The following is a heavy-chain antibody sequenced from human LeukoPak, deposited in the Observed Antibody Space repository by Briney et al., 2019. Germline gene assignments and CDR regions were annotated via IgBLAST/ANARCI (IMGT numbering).Heavy chain of an antibody. J-gene: IGHJ4*02. Sequence: GGSLRLSCAASGFTFSSYAMSWVRQAPGKGLEWVSGISGSGGSTYYADSVKGRFTISRDNSKNTLYLQMNSLRAEDTAVYYCATFDYYDSSGYPRSDYFDYWGQGTLVTVSS. D-gene: IGHD3-22*01. V-gene: IGHV3-23*01. CDR3: ATFDYYDSSGYPRSDYFDY. CDR1: GFTFSSYA. CDR2: ISGSGGST.